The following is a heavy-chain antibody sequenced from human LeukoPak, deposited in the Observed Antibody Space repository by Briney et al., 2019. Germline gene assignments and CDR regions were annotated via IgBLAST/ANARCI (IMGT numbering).Heavy chain of an antibody. CDR3: ARANTKWDLGDYSDY. Sequence: PGGSLSLSCAASGFTFSSYAMSWVREAPGKGLEWVSSVSGSGGRTYYADSVKGRFTISRDNSKNTLYLQVDSLRDEDTAVYYCARANTKWDLGDYSDYWGQGSLVTVSS. CDR1: GFTFSSYA. J-gene: IGHJ4*02. CDR2: VSGSGGRT. V-gene: IGHV3-23*01. D-gene: IGHD1-26*01.